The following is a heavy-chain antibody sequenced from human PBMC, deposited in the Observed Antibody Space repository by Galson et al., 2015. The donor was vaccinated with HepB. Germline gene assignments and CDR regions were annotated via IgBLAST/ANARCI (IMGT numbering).Heavy chain of an antibody. V-gene: IGHV1-18*01. CDR3: ARGALVVVVGATQNNWFDP. D-gene: IGHD2-15*01. Sequence: SVKVSCKASGYTFSTYSITWVRQAPGQGLEWMGWISPYNRNTDYARKFQGRVTMTTDISTSTAYMELRSLRSDDTVVYYCARGALVVVVGATQNNWFDPWGQGTLVTVSS. CDR1: GYTFSTYS. J-gene: IGHJ5*02. CDR2: ISPYNRNT.